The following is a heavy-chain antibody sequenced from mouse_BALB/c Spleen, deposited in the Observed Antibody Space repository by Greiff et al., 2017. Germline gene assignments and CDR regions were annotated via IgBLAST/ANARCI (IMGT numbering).Heavy chain of an antibody. Sequence: EVQVVESGGGLVQPGGSRKLSCAASGFTFSSFGMHWVLQAPEKGLEWVAYISSGSSTIYYADTVKGRFTISRDNPKNTLLLQMTSLRSEDTAMYYCARGRYDAMDYWGQGTSVTVSS. CDR3: ARGRYDAMDY. CDR1: GFTFSSFG. CDR2: ISSGSSTI. J-gene: IGHJ4*01. D-gene: IGHD2-12*01. V-gene: IGHV5-17*02.